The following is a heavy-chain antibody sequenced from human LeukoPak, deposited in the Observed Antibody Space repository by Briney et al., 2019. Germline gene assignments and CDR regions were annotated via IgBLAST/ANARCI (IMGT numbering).Heavy chain of an antibody. V-gene: IGHV3-21*06. Sequence: GGSLRLSCAASGFTFSTYSMNWVRQAPGKGLEWVSSIATSSDYIYYAGSLKGRFTISRDNAKNSLYLHMNSLRPDDTAVYYCARDRDSSFDYWGQGTLVTVSA. J-gene: IGHJ4*02. D-gene: IGHD6-6*01. CDR2: IATSSDYI. CDR1: GFTFSTYS. CDR3: ARDRDSSFDY.